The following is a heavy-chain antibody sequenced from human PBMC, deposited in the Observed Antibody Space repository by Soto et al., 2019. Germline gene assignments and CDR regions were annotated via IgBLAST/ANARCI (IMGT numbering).Heavy chain of an antibody. CDR1: GYTFNTYG. J-gene: IGHJ4*01. D-gene: IGHD1-26*01. V-gene: IGHV1-18*01. CDR2: SSTYNGNT. Sequence: QVQLVQSGAEVKKPGASVKVSCKASGYTFNTYGISWVRQAPGPGPEWMGWSSTYNGNTNYARKLQGRVTMTTDTSTNTAYMELRSLTSDDTAVYYCARGTYFDYWGHGTLGTVSA. CDR3: ARGTYFDY.